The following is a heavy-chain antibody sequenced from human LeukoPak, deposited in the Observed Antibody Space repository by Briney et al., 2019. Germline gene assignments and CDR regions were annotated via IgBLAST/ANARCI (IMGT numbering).Heavy chain of an antibody. CDR2: INPNSGGT. CDR3: ARVAGESIAARPGFALLY. D-gene: IGHD6-6*01. Sequence: ASVKVSCKASGYTFTGYYMHWVRQAPGQGLEWMGWINPNSGGTNYAQKFQGRVTMTRDTSISTAYMELSRLRSDDTAVYYCARVAGESIAARPGFALLYWGQGTLVTVSS. CDR1: GYTFTGYY. J-gene: IGHJ4*02. V-gene: IGHV1-2*02.